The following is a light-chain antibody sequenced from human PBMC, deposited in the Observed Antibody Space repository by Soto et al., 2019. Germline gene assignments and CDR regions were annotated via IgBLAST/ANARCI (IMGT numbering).Light chain of an antibody. CDR3: QQYDNPMYT. V-gene: IGKV1-33*01. CDR2: DVS. J-gene: IGKJ2*01. CDR1: QDISDY. Sequence: DIQMTQSPSSLSASVGDSVTITCQASQDISDYLNWYQQKPGKAPNLLIYDVSNLATVVPSRFSGGGSGTDFTFTISSLQPEDFATYYCQQYDNPMYTFGQGTKLEIK.